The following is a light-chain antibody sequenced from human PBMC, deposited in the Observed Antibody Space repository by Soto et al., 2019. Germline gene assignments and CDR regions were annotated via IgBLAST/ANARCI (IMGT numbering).Light chain of an antibody. CDR1: QSISNF. V-gene: IGKV1-39*01. J-gene: IGKJ1*01. Sequence: DIQMTQSPSSLSASVGDRVTITCWASQSISNFLNWFQHKPGKAPKLLIYAASSLESGVPSRFTGIGSETDFTLTIDNLQPEDFAVYYCQQSSNIPWTFGQGTKVDIK. CDR3: QQSSNIPWT. CDR2: AAS.